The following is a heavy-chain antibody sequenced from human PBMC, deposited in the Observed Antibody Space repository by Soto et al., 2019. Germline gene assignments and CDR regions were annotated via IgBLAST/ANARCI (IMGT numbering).Heavy chain of an antibody. CDR3: ATYFTAVAYFEN. CDR2: ITPSFGSP. Sequence: QVQLVQSGAEVRKPGSSVRISCTASGDTLSYSAIGWLRQAPGQGLEWMGGITPSFGSPVYARKFQGRVTIAADHMILNNLRSDDTAMFFCATYFTAVAYFENWGQGTLVTVSS. CDR1: GDTLSYSA. D-gene: IGHD5-18*01. J-gene: IGHJ4*02. V-gene: IGHV1-69*01.